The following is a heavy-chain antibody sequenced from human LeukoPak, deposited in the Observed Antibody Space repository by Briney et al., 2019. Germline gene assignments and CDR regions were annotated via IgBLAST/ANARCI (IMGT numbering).Heavy chain of an antibody. D-gene: IGHD1-26*01. CDR3: ARARGTYANDAFDI. V-gene: IGHV5-51*01. CDR2: IFPADSDT. Sequence: GEPLKISCKGSGYSFTSYWISWVCQMPGKGLEWMGIIFPADSDTRCSPSFQGQVTISADKSTSTAYLHWSSLRSSDTAMYYCARARGTYANDAFDIWGQGTMVTVSP. CDR1: GYSFTSYW. J-gene: IGHJ3*02.